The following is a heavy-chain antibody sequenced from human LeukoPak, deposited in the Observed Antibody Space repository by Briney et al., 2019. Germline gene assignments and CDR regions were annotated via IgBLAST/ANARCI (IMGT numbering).Heavy chain of an antibody. J-gene: IGHJ4*02. Sequence: PGSSLRLSCAASGFTFSRNVMHWVRQAPGKGLEWVALTSYDGNNKFYADSVKGRFTISRDNSRNTLYLQMHSLRAEDTAVYYCARARCSLNSCSFDFWGQGTLVAVSS. CDR3: ARARCSLNSCSFDF. CDR2: TSYDGNNK. D-gene: IGHD2-15*01. V-gene: IGHV3-30*07. CDR1: GFTFSRNV.